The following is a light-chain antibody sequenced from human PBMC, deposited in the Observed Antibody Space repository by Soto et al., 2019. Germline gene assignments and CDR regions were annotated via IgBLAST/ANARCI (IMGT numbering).Light chain of an antibody. CDR2: DVS. V-gene: IGLV2-14*03. CDR3: SSYSSSSTLMI. J-gene: IGLJ2*01. CDR1: TSDIGAYNY. Sequence: QSALAQAASVSGSPGQSITISCTGTTSDIGAYNYVSWYQHHPGKAPKVMIYDVSNRPSGVSIRFSGSKSGTTASLTISVRRAEDEADYYFSSYSSSSTLMIFGGGTKLTVL.